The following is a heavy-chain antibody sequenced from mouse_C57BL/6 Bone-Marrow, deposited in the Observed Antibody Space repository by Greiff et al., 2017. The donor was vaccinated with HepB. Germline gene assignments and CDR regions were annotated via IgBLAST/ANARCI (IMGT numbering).Heavy chain of an antibody. CDR2: IDPSDSYT. J-gene: IGHJ2*01. CDR3: ARNLAGRYDGYYLYYFDC. Sequence: QVQLQQPGAELVMPGASVKLSCKASGYTFTSYWMHWVKQRPGQGLEWIGEIDPSDSYTNYNQKFKGKSTLTVDKSSSTAYMQLSSLTSEDSAVYYCARNLAGRYDGYYLYYFDCWGQGTTLTVSS. D-gene: IGHD2-3*01. CDR1: GYTFTSYW. V-gene: IGHV1-69*01.